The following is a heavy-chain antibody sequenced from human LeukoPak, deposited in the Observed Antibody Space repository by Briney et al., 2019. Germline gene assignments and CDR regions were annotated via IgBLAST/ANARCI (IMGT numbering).Heavy chain of an antibody. D-gene: IGHD5-18*01. Sequence: ASVKVSCKASGGTFSSYAISWVRQAPGQGLEWMGRIIPIFGTANYAQKFQGRVTITTDESPSTAYMELSSLRSEDTAVYYCASANLEYSYGYVVDYWGQGTLVTVSS. CDR2: IIPIFGTA. V-gene: IGHV1-69*05. J-gene: IGHJ4*02. CDR3: ASANLEYSYGYVVDY. CDR1: GGTFSSYA.